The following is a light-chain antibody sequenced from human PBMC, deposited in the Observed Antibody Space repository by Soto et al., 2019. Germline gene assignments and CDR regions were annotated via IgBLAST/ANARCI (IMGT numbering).Light chain of an antibody. Sequence: EIVLTQSPATLSLSPGERATLSCRSSQRVNSRYLAWYQQKPGQAPRLIIYGVSNRATGIPARFSGSGSGAECTLTISSLQSEDVAVYYCQQYNNWPQTLGQGTKVDIK. CDR3: QQYNNWPQT. J-gene: IGKJ1*01. CDR1: QRVNSRY. V-gene: IGKV3-15*01. CDR2: GVS.